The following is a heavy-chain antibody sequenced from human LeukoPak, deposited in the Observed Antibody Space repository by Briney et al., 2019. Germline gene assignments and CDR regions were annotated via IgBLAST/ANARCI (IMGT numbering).Heavy chain of an antibody. CDR2: IYHSGST. CDR3: ARRHRYYYGSGSYYPYFDY. Sequence: SETLSLTCAVSGGSISSSNWWSWVRQPPGKGLEWIGEIYHSGSTNYNPPLKSRVTISVDKSKNQFSLKLSSVTAADTAVYYCARRHRYYYGSGSYYPYFDYWGQGTLVTVSS. D-gene: IGHD3-10*01. V-gene: IGHV4-4*02. CDR1: GGSISSSNW. J-gene: IGHJ4*02.